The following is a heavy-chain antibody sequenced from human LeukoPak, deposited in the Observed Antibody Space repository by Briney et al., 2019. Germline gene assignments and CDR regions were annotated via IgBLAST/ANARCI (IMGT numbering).Heavy chain of an antibody. CDR1: VGTFGSYA. CDR2: IISIFGTA. D-gene: IGHD6-19*01. CDR3: ARGNWDSSGWYYDY. V-gene: IGHV1-69*05. J-gene: IGHJ4*02. Sequence: SVKVSCKASVGTFGSYAISWVRQAPGQGGEWVGRIISIFGTANYAQKLQGRVTLTTDESPNTACMEQSSLRSEDTAVYYCARGNWDSSGWYYDYWGQGTPVTVSS.